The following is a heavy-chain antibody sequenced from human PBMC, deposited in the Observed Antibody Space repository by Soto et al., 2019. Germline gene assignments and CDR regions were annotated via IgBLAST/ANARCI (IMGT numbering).Heavy chain of an antibody. CDR2: IKQDGSEK. D-gene: IGHD6-19*01. Sequence: GGSLRLSCAASGFTLSSYWMSWVRQAPGKGLEWVANIKQDGSEKYYVDSVKGRFTISRDNAKNSLYLQMNSLRAEDTAVYYCARVVAGMGLFDYWGQGTLVTVSS. CDR3: ARVVAGMGLFDY. V-gene: IGHV3-7*03. CDR1: GFTLSSYW. J-gene: IGHJ4*02.